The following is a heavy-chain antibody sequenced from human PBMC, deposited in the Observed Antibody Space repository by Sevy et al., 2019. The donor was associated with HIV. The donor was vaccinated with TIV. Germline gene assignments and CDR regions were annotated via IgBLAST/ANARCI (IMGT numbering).Heavy chain of an antibody. CDR2: ISSSSSTI. D-gene: IGHD6-13*01. J-gene: IGHJ6*03. Sequence: GGSLRLSCAVSGFTFTTYSMNWVRQAPGKGLEWISYISSSSSTIYYADSVKGRLTISRDNAKNSLHLTMNSLRDEDTAVYYCARGSSGSWYRGDYYYFYMDVWGKGTTVTVSS. CDR3: ARGSSGSWYRGDYYYFYMDV. CDR1: GFTFTTYS. V-gene: IGHV3-48*02.